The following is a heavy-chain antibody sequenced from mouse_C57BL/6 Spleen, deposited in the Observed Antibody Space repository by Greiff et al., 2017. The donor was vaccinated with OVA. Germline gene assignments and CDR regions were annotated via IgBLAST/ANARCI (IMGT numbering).Heavy chain of an antibody. V-gene: IGHV1-42*01. CDR3: ARNKVDYMNYYAMDY. D-gene: IGHD2-12*01. J-gene: IGHJ4*01. Sequence: EVQLVESGPELVKPGASVKISCKASGYSFTSYYMNWVKQSPEKSLEWIGEINPSTGGTTYNQKFKAKATLTVDKSSSTAYMQLKSLTSEDSAVYYCARNKVDYMNYYAMDYWGQGTSVTVSS. CDR1: GYSFTSYY. CDR2: INPSTGGT.